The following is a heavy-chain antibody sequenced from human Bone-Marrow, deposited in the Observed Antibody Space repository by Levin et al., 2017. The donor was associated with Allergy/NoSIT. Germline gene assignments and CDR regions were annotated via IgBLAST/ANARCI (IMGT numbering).Heavy chain of an antibody. CDR2: ISGSGSST. J-gene: IGHJ4*02. CDR3: AKGAGWVAGAVALI. V-gene: IGHV3-23*01. CDR1: GFTFNSYA. Sequence: LSLTCAASGFTFNSYALSWVRQAPGKGLEWVSAISGSGSSTYYADSVKGRFSISRDNSKTTLYLQMNSLRAEDTAVYYCAKGAGWVAGAVALIWGQGTLVTVSS. D-gene: IGHD6-19*01.